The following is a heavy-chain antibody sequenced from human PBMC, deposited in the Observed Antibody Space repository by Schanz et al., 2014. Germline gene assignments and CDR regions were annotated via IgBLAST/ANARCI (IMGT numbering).Heavy chain of an antibody. CDR3: AKDRRDNYGSGTFYFEH. CDR2: TSTDGTKT. D-gene: IGHD3-10*01. V-gene: IGHV3-30*04. Sequence: QVQLVESGGGVVQPGTSLRLSCAASGFTFRGHAMHWVRQAPGQGLEKVAVTSTDGTKTYYAASVRGRFTISRDNSKNTVYLQMNSLRAEDTALYFCAKDRRDNYGSGTFYFEHWGQGTLVTVSS. J-gene: IGHJ4*02. CDR1: GFTFRGHA.